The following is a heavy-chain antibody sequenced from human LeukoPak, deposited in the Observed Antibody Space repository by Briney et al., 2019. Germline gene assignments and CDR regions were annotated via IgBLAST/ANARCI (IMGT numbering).Heavy chain of an antibody. V-gene: IGHV3-23*01. J-gene: IGHJ4*02. CDR3: AKERIAAVDPFDY. CDR1: GFTFSSYG. D-gene: IGHD6-13*01. Sequence: HPGRSLRLSCAASGFTFSSYGMSWVRQAPGKGLEWVSVISGSGGSGSGGSTYYADSVKGRFTISRDNSKNTLYLQMNSLRVEDTAVYYCAKERIAAVDPFDYWGQGTLVTVSS. CDR2: ISGSGGSGSGGST.